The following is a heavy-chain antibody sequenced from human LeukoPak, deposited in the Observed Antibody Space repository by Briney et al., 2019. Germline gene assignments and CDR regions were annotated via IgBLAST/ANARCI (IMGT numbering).Heavy chain of an antibody. Sequence: QPGGSLRLSCAASGFTFSSYAMSWVRHAPGKGLEWVSGISWNSGSIGYADSVKGRFTISRDNAKNSLYLQMNSLRAEDTALYYCAKDIFPARPPFYDAFDIWGQGTMVTVSS. CDR2: ISWNSGSI. J-gene: IGHJ3*02. CDR1: GFTFSSYA. CDR3: AKDIFPARPPFYDAFDI. D-gene: IGHD2/OR15-2a*01. V-gene: IGHV3-9*01.